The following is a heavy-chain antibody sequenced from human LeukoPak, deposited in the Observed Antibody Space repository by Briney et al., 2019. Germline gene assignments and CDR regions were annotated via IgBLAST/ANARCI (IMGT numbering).Heavy chain of an antibody. CDR3: ARARELYYFDY. CDR1: GGSISSYY. D-gene: IGHD2-15*01. J-gene: IGHJ4*02. CDR2: IYYSGST. Sequence: PSETLSLTCTVSGGSISSYYWSWIRQPPGKRLEWIGYIYYSGSTSYNPSLKSRVTISVDTSKNQFSLRLSSVTAADTAFYYRARARELYYFDYWGQGTLVTVSS. V-gene: IGHV4-59*01.